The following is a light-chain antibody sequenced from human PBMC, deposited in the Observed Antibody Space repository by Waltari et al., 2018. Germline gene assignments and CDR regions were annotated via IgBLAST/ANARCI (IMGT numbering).Light chain of an antibody. V-gene: IGLV1-47*02. CDR2: YIN. Sequence: HSVLTQPPSVSGAPGQSVTIPCSGSSSNIGDNYVYWYQQFPGAAPKLLVFYINQRPSWVPDRSSGSKSGTSASLAITGLRSEDEADYYCATWDNSLINRVFGGGTRLTV. CDR3: ATWDNSLINRV. J-gene: IGLJ3*02. CDR1: SSNIGDNY.